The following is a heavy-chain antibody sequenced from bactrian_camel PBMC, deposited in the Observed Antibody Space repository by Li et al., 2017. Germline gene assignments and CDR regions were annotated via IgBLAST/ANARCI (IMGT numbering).Heavy chain of an antibody. CDR2: IYTGGGST. J-gene: IGHJ4*01. V-gene: IGHV3S54*01. Sequence: VQLVESGGGSVQTGESLTLSCKTPWNILRDNCMGWFRQAPGKQREPVAIIYTGGGSTSYADSVKGLFTISQDNARETVYLRMDSLKPEDTALYYCATVLYIDAVGPDGPPHWGQGTQVTVS. CDR3: ATVLYIDAVGPDGPPH. CDR1: WNILRDNC. D-gene: IGHD1*01.